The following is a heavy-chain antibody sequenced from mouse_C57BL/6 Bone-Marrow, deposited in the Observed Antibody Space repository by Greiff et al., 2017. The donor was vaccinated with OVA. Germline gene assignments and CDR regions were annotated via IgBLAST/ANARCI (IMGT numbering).Heavy chain of an antibody. CDR1: GFTFSNYW. J-gene: IGHJ4*01. CDR2: IRLKSDNYAT. D-gene: IGHD2-2*01. V-gene: IGHV6-3*01. CDR3: SMVTTDYYAMDY. Sequence: LQQSGGGLVQPGGSMKLSCVASGFTFSNYWMNWVRQSPEKGLEWVAQIRLKSDNYATHYAESVKGRFTISRDDSKSSVYLQMNNLRAEDTGIYYCSMVTTDYYAMDYWGQGTSVTVSS.